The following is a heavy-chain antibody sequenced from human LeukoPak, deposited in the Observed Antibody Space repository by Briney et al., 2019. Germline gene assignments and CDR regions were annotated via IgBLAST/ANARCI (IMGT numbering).Heavy chain of an antibody. D-gene: IGHD3-16*02. CDR1: GYTFTGYY. CDR2: INPNSGGT. J-gene: IGHJ5*02. Sequence: VASVKVSCKASGYTFTGYYMHWVRQAPGQGLEWMGWINPNSGGTNYAQKFQGRVTMTRDTSISTAYMELSRLRSDDTAVYYCARDIDKLRLGELSLPWGQGTLVTVSS. CDR3: ARDIDKLRLGELSLP. V-gene: IGHV1-2*02.